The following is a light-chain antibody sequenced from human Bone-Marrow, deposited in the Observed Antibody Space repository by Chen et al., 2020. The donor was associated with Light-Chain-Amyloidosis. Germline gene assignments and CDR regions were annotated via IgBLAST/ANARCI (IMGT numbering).Light chain of an antibody. CDR3: QSADSSGTYEVI. Sequence: SYELTQPPSVSVSPGHTARITCSGDDLPTKYAYWYQQKPGQAPVLVIHRDTERPSGISERFSGSSSGTTATLTISGDQAEDEADYRCQSADSSGTYEVIFGGGTKLTVL. J-gene: IGLJ2*01. CDR2: RDT. CDR1: DLPTKY. V-gene: IGLV3-25*03.